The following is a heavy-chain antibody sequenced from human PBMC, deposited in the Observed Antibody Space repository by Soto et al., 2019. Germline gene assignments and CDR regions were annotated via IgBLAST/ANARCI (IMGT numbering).Heavy chain of an antibody. D-gene: IGHD1-1*01. V-gene: IGHV4-39*01. Sequence: SETLSLTCTVSGGSISSSSYYWGWIRQPPGKGLEWIGSIYYSGSTYYNPSLKSRVTISVDTSKNQFSLKLSSVTAADTAVYYCARQQVNWNDGLIDYWGQGTLVTVSS. J-gene: IGHJ4*02. CDR3: ARQQVNWNDGLIDY. CDR2: IYYSGST. CDR1: GGSISSSSYY.